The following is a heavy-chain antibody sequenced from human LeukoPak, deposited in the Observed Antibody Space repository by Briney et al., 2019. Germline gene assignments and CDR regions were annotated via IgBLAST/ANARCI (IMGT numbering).Heavy chain of an antibody. CDR2: IIAIFGTA. CDR3: ARVRSDYGGNPVLFDY. CDR1: GGTFISYA. V-gene: IGHV1-69*05. Sequence: SVKVSCKASGGTFISYAISWVRQAPGQGVEWMGRIIAIFGTANYAQKFQGRGTITTDETTSTAYMELSSLRSEDTAVYYCARVRSDYGGNPVLFDYWGQGTLVTVSS. J-gene: IGHJ4*02. D-gene: IGHD4-23*01.